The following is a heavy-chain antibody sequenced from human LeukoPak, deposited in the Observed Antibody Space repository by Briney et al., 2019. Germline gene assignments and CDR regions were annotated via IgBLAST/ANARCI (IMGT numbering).Heavy chain of an antibody. V-gene: IGHV3-23*01. Sequence: GGSLRLSCAASGFSFSSYAMSCVSQAPARRLEWVSAISGSGGSTYYADSVKGRFTISRDIPKNTLYLQLNSLRAADTSVYYCAKDPTLVVAEHWFDPWGQRALGTVSS. D-gene: IGHD2-15*01. J-gene: IGHJ5*02. CDR2: ISGSGGST. CDR3: AKDPTLVVAEHWFDP. CDR1: GFSFSSYA.